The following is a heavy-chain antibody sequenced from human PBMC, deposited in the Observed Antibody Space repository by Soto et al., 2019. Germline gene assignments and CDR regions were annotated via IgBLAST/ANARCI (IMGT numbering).Heavy chain of an antibody. CDR1: GGSISSSSYY. Sequence: SETLSLTCTVSGGSISSSSYYWGWIRQPPGKGLEWIGSIYYSGSTYYNPSLKSRVTISVDTSKNQFSLQLSSVTAADTAVYYCARRGIVGVPAANKSKLSWFDPWGQGTRVTVCS. J-gene: IGHJ5*02. V-gene: IGHV4-39*01. CDR3: ARRGIVGVPAANKSKLSWFDP. D-gene: IGHD2-2*01. CDR2: IYYSGST.